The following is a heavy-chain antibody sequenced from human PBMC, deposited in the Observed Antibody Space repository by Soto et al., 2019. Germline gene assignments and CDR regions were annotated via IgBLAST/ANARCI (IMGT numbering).Heavy chain of an antibody. J-gene: IGHJ4*01. Sequence: QLQLQESGPGLVKPSETLSLTCTVSGDSITSSNYYWAWIRQSPGKGLEWVGSIDYSGRTYYNPSLKSRVTISVDTSNDTFSLRLSSVTAADTVVFYCARRRAGWPYYLGHGALVTVSS. CDR2: IDYSGRT. D-gene: IGHD6-19*01. CDR1: GDSITSSNYY. CDR3: ARRRAGWPYY. V-gene: IGHV4-39*02.